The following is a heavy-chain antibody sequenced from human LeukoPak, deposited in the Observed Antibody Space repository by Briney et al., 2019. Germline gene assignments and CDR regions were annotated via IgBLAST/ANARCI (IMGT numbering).Heavy chain of an antibody. CDR2: IYYSGST. V-gene: IGHV4-59*01. J-gene: IGHJ4*02. Sequence: PSETLSLTCTVSGGSISSYYWSWIRQPPGKGLEWIGYIYYSGSTNYNPSLKSRVTISVDTSKNQFSLKLSSVTAADTAVYYCARSHSVWTSFDYWGQATLVTVSS. D-gene: IGHD3/OR15-3a*01. CDR3: ARSHSVWTSFDY. CDR1: GGSISSYY.